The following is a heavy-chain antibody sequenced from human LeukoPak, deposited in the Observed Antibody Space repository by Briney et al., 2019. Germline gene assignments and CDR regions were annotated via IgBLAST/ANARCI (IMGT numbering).Heavy chain of an antibody. CDR1: GFTFDDYA. D-gene: IGHD3-3*01. CDR2: ISRNSGSI. Sequence: GRSLRLSCAASGFTFDDYAMHWVRQAPGKGLEWVSGISRNSGSIGYADSVKGRFTISRDNAKNSLYLQMNSLRAEDTALYYCAKDIKGGDFWSGYSSYYYYGMDVWGQGTTVTVSS. V-gene: IGHV3-9*01. J-gene: IGHJ6*02. CDR3: AKDIKGGDFWSGYSSYYYYGMDV.